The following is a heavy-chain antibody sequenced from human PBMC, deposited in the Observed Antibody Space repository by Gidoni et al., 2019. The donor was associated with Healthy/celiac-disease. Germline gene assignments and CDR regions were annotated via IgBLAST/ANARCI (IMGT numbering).Heavy chain of an antibody. D-gene: IGHD2-21*01. CDR2: IYWDDDK. CDR1: GFSLSTIGVG. V-gene: IGHV2-5*02. J-gene: IGHJ5*02. Sequence: QITLKESGPTLVKPTQTLTLTFTFSGFSLSTIGVGVGWIRQPPGKAMEWLALIYWDDDKRYSPSLKSRLTITKDTSKNQVVLTMTNMDPVETATYYCAHSVVDPPQKVWWFDPWGQGTLVTVSS. CDR3: AHSVVDPPQKVWWFDP.